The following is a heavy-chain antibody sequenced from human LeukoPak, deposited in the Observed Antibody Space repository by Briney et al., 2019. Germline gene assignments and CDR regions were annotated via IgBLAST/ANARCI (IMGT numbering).Heavy chain of an antibody. CDR2: IRYDGSNK. CDR1: GFTFSTYG. CDR3: ARKPKLGYGGNWFDP. Sequence: PGGSLRLSCAASGFTFSTYGMHWVRQAPGKGLGWVAFIRYDGSNKYYADSVKGRFTISRDNSKNTLYLQMNSLRAEETAVYYCARKPKLGYGGNWFDPWGQGTLVTVSS. V-gene: IGHV3-30*02. D-gene: IGHD4-23*01. J-gene: IGHJ5*02.